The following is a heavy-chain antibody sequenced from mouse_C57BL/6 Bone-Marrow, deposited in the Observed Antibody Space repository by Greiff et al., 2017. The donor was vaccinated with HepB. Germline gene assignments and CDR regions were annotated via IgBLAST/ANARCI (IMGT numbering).Heavy chain of an antibody. CDR1: GYTFTSYW. CDR2: IDPSDSYT. J-gene: IGHJ3*01. Sequence: QVQLKQPGAELVMPGASVKLSCKASGYTFTSYWMHWVKQRPGQGLEWIGEIDPSDSYTNYNQKFKGKSTLTVDKSSSTAYMQLSSLTSEDSAVYYCARLGPLFAYWGQGTLVTVSA. CDR3: ARLGPLFAY. V-gene: IGHV1-69*01.